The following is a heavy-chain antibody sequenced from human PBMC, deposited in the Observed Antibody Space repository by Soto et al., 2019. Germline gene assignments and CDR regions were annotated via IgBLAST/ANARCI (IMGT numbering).Heavy chain of an antibody. CDR2: ISGSGGST. D-gene: IGHD2-8*01. CDR3: AKDRGGVLAPSYFDN. J-gene: IGHJ4*02. Sequence: EAQLLESGGGFVQPGGSLRLSCAASGFTFSDYAMTWVRQAPGKGLEWVSSISGSGGSTYYADSVKGRFTISRDNSKNTLYLQMHSLRAEDTAVYYCAKDRGGVLAPSYFDNWGQGTLVTVSS. V-gene: IGHV3-23*01. CDR1: GFTFSDYA.